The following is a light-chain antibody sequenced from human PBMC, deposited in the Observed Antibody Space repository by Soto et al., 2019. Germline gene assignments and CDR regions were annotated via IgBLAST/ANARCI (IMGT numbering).Light chain of an antibody. CDR1: QNIDSY. CDR3: QQSHSTPRT. V-gene: IGKV1-39*01. Sequence: DIQMTQFPSSLSASVGSRVAISSRASQNIDSYLNWFQQKPGKAPKLLMYAASNLLSGVPSRFSGSGSGTEFTLTITSLQPEDFATYYCQQSHSTPRTFGQGTKLDI. J-gene: IGKJ2*02. CDR2: AAS.